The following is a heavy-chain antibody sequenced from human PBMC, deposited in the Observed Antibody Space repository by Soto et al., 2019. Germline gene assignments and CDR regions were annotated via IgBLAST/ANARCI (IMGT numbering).Heavy chain of an antibody. V-gene: IGHV4-34*01. D-gene: IGHD2-15*01. CDR1: GGSFSCYY. J-gene: IGHJ5*02. CDR2: INHSGST. CDR3: ARGAATNWFDP. Sequence: SETLSLTCAVYGGSFSCYYWSWIRQPPGKGLEWIGEINHSGSTNYNPSLKSRVTISVDTSKNQFSLKLSSVTAADTAVYYCARGAATNWFDPWGQGTLVTVSS.